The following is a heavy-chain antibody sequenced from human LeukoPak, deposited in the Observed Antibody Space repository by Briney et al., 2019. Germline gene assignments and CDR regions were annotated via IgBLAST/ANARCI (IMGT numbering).Heavy chain of an antibody. CDR1: GSTFSGYW. V-gene: IGHV3-74*01. D-gene: IGHD1-26*01. CDR2: IRSDGSIT. CDR3: ARDGRSGNFDK. Sequence: PGGSLRVSCAASGSTFSGYWMHWVRQAPGKGLAWVSVIRSDGSITTYADSVKGRFTISRDTAKNTLYLQMNSLRAEDTAVYYCARDGRSGNFDKWGQGTLVSVSS. J-gene: IGHJ4*02.